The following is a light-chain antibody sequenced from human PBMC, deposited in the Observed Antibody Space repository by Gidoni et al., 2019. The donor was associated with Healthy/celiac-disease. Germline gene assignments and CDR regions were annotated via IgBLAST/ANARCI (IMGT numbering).Light chain of an antibody. Sequence: QSVLTQPPSVSEAPRQRVTIPCSGSSSNIGNNAVNWYQQLPGKAPKLLIYYDDLLPSGVSDRFSGSKSCTSASLAISGLQSEDEADYYCAAWDDSLNGVVFGGGTKLTVL. J-gene: IGLJ2*01. V-gene: IGLV1-36*01. CDR3: AAWDDSLNGVV. CDR2: YDD. CDR1: SSNIGNNA.